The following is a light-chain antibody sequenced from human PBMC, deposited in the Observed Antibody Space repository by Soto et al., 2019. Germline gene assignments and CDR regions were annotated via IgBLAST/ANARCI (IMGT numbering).Light chain of an antibody. CDR1: QSINNW. CDR2: DAS. CDR3: QQYNSYRYT. J-gene: IGKJ2*01. Sequence: DFQMTQSPPTLSASVGDSVTITCRASQSINNWLAWYQQKPGKAPKVLIYDASNLESGVPSRFSGSGSGTEFTLTSSRLQPDDFATYYCQQYNSYRYTFGQGTKLELK. V-gene: IGKV1-5*01.